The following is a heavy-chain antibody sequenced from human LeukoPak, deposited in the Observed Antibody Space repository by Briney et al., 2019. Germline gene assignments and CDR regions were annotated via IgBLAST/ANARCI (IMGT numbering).Heavy chain of an antibody. J-gene: IGHJ4*02. V-gene: IGHV3-30-3*01. CDR2: ISHDGGNK. Sequence: GGSLRLSCAASGFTFSSYTMHWVRQAPDKGLEWVAVISHDGGNKYYADSVKGRFTISRDNSKSTLYLQMNGLRAEETAMYYCATPYTSGWSLYFDNWGQGTLVTVSS. CDR3: ATPYTSGWSLYFDN. CDR1: GFTFSSYT. D-gene: IGHD6-19*01.